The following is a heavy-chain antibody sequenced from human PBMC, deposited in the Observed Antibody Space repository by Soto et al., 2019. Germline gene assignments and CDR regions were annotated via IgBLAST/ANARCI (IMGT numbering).Heavy chain of an antibody. CDR3: AKFRGPSYSYYYMDV. D-gene: IGHD3-16*01. CDR1: GFTFGTYA. Sequence: EVQLLESGGGLVQPGGSPRLSCAASGFTFGTYAMKWLRQAPGRGLECVSFISGSGRTTYYADSVKGRFTVSRDNSKNTMYLQMNSLRAEDTALYYCAKFRGPSYSYYYMDVWGKGTTVTVSS. J-gene: IGHJ6*03. CDR2: ISGSGRTT. V-gene: IGHV3-23*01.